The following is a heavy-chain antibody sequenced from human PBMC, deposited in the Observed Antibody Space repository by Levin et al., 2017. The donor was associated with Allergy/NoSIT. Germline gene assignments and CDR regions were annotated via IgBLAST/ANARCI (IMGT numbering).Heavy chain of an antibody. CDR1: GFTFSTCS. J-gene: IGHJ4*02. V-gene: IGHV3-21*01. CDR3: ARDLTFYYDTSGYYPFDY. Sequence: ASVKVSCAASGFTFSTCSMNWVRQAPGKGLEWVSSISTSGNHIYYADSVRGRFTISRDNAKSSLYLQMNSLRAEDTAMYYCARDLTFYYDTSGYYPFDYWGQGTLVTVSS. CDR2: ISTSGNHI. D-gene: IGHD3-22*01.